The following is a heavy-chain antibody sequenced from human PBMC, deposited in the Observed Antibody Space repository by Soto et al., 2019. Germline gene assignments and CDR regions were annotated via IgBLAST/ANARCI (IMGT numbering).Heavy chain of an antibody. J-gene: IGHJ4*02. CDR3: ARAAVAAGGPFDK. CDR2: VNHGGST. D-gene: IGHD2-15*01. Sequence: PSETLSLTCAVSGGSFSGFFWGWIRQPPGKGLEWIGEVNHGGSTNYNPSLKSRVTISSDTSKNHFSLTLRSVTAADTAVYYCARAAVAAGGPFDKCCQGALVIVSS. CDR1: GGSFSGFF. V-gene: IGHV4-34*01.